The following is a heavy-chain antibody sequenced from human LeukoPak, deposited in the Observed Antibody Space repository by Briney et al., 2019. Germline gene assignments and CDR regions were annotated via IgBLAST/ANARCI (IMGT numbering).Heavy chain of an antibody. CDR2: IYYSGST. J-gene: IGHJ6*02. Sequence: PSETLSLTCTVSGGSISSYYWSWIRQPPGKGLEWIGYIYYSGSTNYNPSLKSRVTISVDPSKNQFSLKLSSVTAADTAVYYCARMSAPPVGMDVWGQGTTVTVSS. CDR3: ARMSAPPVGMDV. V-gene: IGHV4-59*01. CDR1: GGSISSYY.